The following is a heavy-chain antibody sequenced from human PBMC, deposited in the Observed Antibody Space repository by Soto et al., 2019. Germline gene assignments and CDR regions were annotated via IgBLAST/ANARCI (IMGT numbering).Heavy chain of an antibody. Sequence: QVQLQESGPGLVKPSQTLSLTCTVSGGSTSGDNYWSWFRQPPGKGLEWIGHIYYSGNTDYNPSLKSRLAISIDTSKNQFSLKLSSVTAADTAVYFCAREGGESSDGLYYFDSWGQGSLVTVSS. J-gene: IGHJ4*02. CDR1: GGSTSGDNY. D-gene: IGHD3-16*01. CDR3: AREGGESSDGLYYFDS. V-gene: IGHV4-30-4*01. CDR2: IYYSGNT.